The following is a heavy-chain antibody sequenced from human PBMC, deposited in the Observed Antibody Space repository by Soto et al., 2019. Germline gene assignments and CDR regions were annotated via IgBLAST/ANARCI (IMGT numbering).Heavy chain of an antibody. V-gene: IGHV3-49*04. CDR1: GFTFGDYA. CDR2: IRSKAYGGTT. D-gene: IGHD3-3*01. Sequence: GGSLRLSCTASGFTFGDYAMSWVRQAPGKGLEWVGFIRSKAYGGTTEYAASVKGRFTISRDDSKSIAYLQMNSLKTEDTAVYYCTRDRYDFWSGPNYYYGMDVWGQGTTVTVSS. J-gene: IGHJ6*02. CDR3: TRDRYDFWSGPNYYYGMDV.